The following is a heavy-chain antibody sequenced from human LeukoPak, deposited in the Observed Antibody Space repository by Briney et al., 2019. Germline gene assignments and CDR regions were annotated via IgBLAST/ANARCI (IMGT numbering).Heavy chain of an antibody. Sequence: GGSLRLSCAASGFTFSNYWMTWVRQAPGKGLEWVAKKKQDGSENYSVDSVKGRFTISRDNSRNSVFLQMNSLRPEDTALYHCAKEVDCPSDCLFFHSWGQGTLVTVSS. V-gene: IGHV3-7*03. CDR1: GFTFSNYW. D-gene: IGHD2-21*02. CDR2: KKQDGSEN. CDR3: AKEVDCPSDCLFFHS. J-gene: IGHJ4*02.